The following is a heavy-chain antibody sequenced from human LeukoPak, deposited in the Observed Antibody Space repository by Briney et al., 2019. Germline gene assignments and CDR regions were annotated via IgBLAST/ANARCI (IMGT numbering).Heavy chain of an antibody. Sequence: PGGSLRLSCAASGFTFINAWMAWVRQAPGKGLEWVGRIKAKAHGGTIEYAARVKGRFTISRDDSKNTLYLQMNSLKTEDTAVYYCTTDGVGVEGATYDNWGQGTLVSVSS. D-gene: IGHD1-26*01. V-gene: IGHV3-15*01. J-gene: IGHJ4*02. CDR2: IKAKAHGGTI. CDR3: TTDGVGVEGATYDN. CDR1: GFTFINAW.